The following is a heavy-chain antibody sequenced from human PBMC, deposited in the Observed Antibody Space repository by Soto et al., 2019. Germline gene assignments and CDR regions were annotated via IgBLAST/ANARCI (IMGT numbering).Heavy chain of an antibody. CDR2: ISWNSGSI. CDR1: GFTFDDYA. Sequence: EVQLVESGGGLVQPGRSLRLSCAASGFTFDDYAMHWVRQAPGKGLEWVSGISWNSGSISYGDSVKGRFTISRDNAKNSLYLQMNSLRPEDTALYYCARDMGQYGYDWEDFFDYWGQGTLVTVSS. V-gene: IGHV3-9*01. J-gene: IGHJ4*02. CDR3: ARDMGQYGYDWEDFFDY. D-gene: IGHD5-12*01.